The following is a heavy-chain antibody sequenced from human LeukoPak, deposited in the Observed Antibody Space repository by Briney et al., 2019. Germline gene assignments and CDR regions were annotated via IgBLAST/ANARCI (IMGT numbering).Heavy chain of an antibody. J-gene: IGHJ4*01. CDR3: AKDQTSVSGHWGGFGY. CDR1: GFSFDDYD. D-gene: IGHD7-27*01. CDR2: IICNGGST. V-gene: IGHV3-20*04. Sequence: GGSLRLSCAASGFSFDDYDMSWVRQAPGKGLEWVSGIICNGGSTGYADSVKGRFTISRDNAKNTLYLHMNNLRPEDTALFYCAKDQTSVSGHWGGFGYWGQGTLVTVSS.